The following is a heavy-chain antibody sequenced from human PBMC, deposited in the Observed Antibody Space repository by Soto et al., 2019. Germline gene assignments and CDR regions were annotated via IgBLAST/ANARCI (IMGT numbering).Heavy chain of an antibody. Sequence: QVQLQESGPGLVKPSGTLSLTCAVSGGSVSSSNWWSWVRQSPGKGLEWMGEIYHSGSAHYNPSLQSRATISLDKSKNQFSLRLTSVTAADTAVYYCARVPGVVVSADDAFDIWGPGTRVTVSS. CDR1: GGSVSSSNW. V-gene: IGHV4-4*02. J-gene: IGHJ3*02. CDR2: IYHSGSA. CDR3: ARVPGVVVSADDAFDI. D-gene: IGHD2-21*02.